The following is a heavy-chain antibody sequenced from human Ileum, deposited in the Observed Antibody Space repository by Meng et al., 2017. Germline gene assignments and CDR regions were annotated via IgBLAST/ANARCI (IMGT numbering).Heavy chain of an antibody. CDR2: IYYTGST. J-gene: IGHJ4*02. Sequence: QGHLQGPGPGMVRPSDTRSLACTVSGGSVSSGSYYWNWIRQPPGKGPEWIAYIYYTGSTNYNPSLKSRVIISADTSKNQFSLKLSSVTAADTAVYYCARAETALDYWGQGTLVTVSS. D-gene: IGHD5-18*01. CDR3: ARAETALDY. CDR1: GGSVSSGSYY. V-gene: IGHV4-61*01.